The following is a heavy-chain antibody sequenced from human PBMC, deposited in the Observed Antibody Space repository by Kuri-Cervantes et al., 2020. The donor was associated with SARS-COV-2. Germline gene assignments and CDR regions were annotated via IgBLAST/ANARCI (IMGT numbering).Heavy chain of an antibody. J-gene: IGHJ6*02. CDR3: AREQVVEGAVRGYYYSFGMDV. CDR1: GLTFSGFW. Sequence: GESLKISCASSGLTFSGFWMRWVRQAPEKGRECVANTKEAGSEKYYVDSVKGRFTISRDNAKNSLYLQMNSLRAEDTAVYYCAREQVVEGAVRGYYYSFGMDVWGQGTTVTVSS. CDR2: TKEAGSEK. D-gene: IGHD5-18*01. V-gene: IGHV3-7*04.